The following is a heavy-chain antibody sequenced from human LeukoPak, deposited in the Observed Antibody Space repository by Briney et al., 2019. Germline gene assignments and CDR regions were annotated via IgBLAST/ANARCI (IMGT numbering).Heavy chain of an antibody. V-gene: IGHV1-69*04. CDR1: GGTFSSYA. CDR3: ARDRRYSYGYQYYFDY. Sequence: ASVKVSCKASGGTFSSYAISWVRQAPGQGLEWMGRIIPILDIPNYAQKFQGRVTITADKSTSTAYMELSSLRSEDTAVYYCARDRRYSYGYQYYFDYWGQGTLVTVSS. J-gene: IGHJ4*02. D-gene: IGHD5-18*01. CDR2: IIPILDIP.